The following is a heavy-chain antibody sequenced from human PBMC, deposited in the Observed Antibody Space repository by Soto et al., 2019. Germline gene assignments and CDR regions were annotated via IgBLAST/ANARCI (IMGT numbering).Heavy chain of an antibody. Sequence: GASVKVSCKASGYTFTSYDINWVRPATGQGLEWMRWMNPNSGNTGYAQKFQGRVTMTRNTSISTAYMELSSLRSEDTAVYYCARGFPNNKYCTNGVCYTSYYYYYYMDVWGKGTTVTVSS. CDR2: MNPNSGNT. CDR1: GYTFTSYD. D-gene: IGHD2-8*01. V-gene: IGHV1-8*01. CDR3: ARGFPNNKYCTNGVCYTSYYYYYYMDV. J-gene: IGHJ6*03.